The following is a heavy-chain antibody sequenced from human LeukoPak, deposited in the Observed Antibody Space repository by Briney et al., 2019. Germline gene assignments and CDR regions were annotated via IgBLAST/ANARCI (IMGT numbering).Heavy chain of an antibody. V-gene: IGHV3-23*01. CDR1: GFTFSIYT. Sequence: GGSLRLPCAASGFTFSIYTMNWVRQAPGKGLEWVSIINYNGRNTYYADSVKGRFTISRDNSKNMVYLQMNRLRAEDTAIYYCAKDGHCPDSICPTNIAVAGYVDSWGQGTLVTVSS. CDR3: AKDGHCPDSICPTNIAVAGYVDS. CDR2: INYNGRNT. D-gene: IGHD6-19*01. J-gene: IGHJ4*02.